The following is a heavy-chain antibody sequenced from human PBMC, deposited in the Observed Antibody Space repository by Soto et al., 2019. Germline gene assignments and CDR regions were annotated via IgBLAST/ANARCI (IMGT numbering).Heavy chain of an antibody. Sequence: QVHLVQSGAEVKKPGASVKVSCKGSGYAFTTYGITWVRQAPGQGLEWMGWISAHNGNTNYAQKLQGRVTVTRDTSTIRAYMELMSLRSDGMAVYYCARGRYGDYWGQGALVTVSS. J-gene: IGHJ4*02. D-gene: IGHD1-1*01. CDR2: ISAHNGNT. CDR3: ARGRYGDY. V-gene: IGHV1-18*03. CDR1: GYAFTTYG.